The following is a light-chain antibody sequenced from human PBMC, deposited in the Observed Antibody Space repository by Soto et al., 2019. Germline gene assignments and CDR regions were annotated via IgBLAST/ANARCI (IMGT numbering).Light chain of an antibody. CDR2: GAS. CDR3: QHTFNSPPWT. Sequence: DFHMTQSPSSLSASVGDTVTITCRASQNIDMYLNWYQQKPGKAPRVLISGASNLQSGVPSRFSGSGSGTDFTLTISSLQSEDFASYFCQHTFNSPPWTFGQGTKVDIK. CDR1: QNIDMY. V-gene: IGKV1-39*01. J-gene: IGKJ1*01.